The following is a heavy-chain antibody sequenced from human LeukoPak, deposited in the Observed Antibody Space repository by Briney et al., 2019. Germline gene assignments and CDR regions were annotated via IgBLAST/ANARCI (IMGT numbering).Heavy chain of an antibody. D-gene: IGHD3-3*01. CDR1: GCSISSSSYY. J-gene: IGHJ5*02. V-gene: IGHV4-39*07. CDR2: IYYSGST. Sequence: ASETLSLTCTVSGCSISSSSYYWGWIRQPPGKGLEWIGSIYYSGSTYYNPSLKSLVTISVDTSKNQFSLKLSSVTAADTAVYYCARDGTLRFLEWLSDEGNWFDPWGQGTLVTVSS. CDR3: ARDGTLRFLEWLSDEGNWFDP.